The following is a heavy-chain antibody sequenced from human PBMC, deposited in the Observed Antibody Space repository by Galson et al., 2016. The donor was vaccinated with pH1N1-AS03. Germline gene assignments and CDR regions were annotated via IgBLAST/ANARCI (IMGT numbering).Heavy chain of an antibody. CDR3: ARHSGVTTTVTIAFDI. D-gene: IGHD4-17*01. CDR1: SGSISSSSYY. CDR2: IYYLGYT. V-gene: IGHV4-39*07. J-gene: IGHJ3*02. Sequence: ETLSLTCTVSSGSISSSSYYWGWIRQPPGKGLEWIASIYYLGYTYDNPSLKSRVTISVDTSKNQFSLRLRSVTAADPAVYYCARHSGVTTTVTIAFDIWGRGTMVTVSS.